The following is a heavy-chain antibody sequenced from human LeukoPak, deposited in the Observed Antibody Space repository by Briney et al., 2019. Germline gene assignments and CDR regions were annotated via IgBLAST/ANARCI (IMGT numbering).Heavy chain of an antibody. Sequence: SETLSLTCIVSGYSISSNYYWSWIRPPPGKGLEWIGEINHSGSTNYNPSLKSRVTISLDTSKSQFSLKVRNVTAADTAVYYCARGLNDSWTGENYWGQGTLVTVSS. D-gene: IGHD3-3*01. CDR2: INHSGST. V-gene: IGHV4-38-2*02. CDR3: ARGLNDSWTGENY. CDR1: GYSISSNYY. J-gene: IGHJ4*02.